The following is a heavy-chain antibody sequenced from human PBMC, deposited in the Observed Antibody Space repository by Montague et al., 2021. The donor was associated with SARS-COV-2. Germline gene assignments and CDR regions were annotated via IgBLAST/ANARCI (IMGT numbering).Heavy chain of an antibody. Sequence: SETLSLTCTVSGGSFGSNRCYWGWIRQAPGKGLEWIGSIFNSGNTYNSPSLKSRLTMSVDTSKNQLSLKVTSVTAADTAVYYCARFSSSWGYFDYWGQGNPVTVSS. CDR3: ARFSSSWGYFDY. CDR1: GGSFGSNRCY. D-gene: IGHD6-13*01. V-gene: IGHV4-39*01. CDR2: IFNSGNT. J-gene: IGHJ4*02.